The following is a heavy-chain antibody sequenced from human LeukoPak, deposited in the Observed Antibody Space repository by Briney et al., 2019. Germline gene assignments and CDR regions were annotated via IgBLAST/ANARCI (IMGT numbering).Heavy chain of an antibody. Sequence: VGSLRLSCAASGFTFTSHAMSWVRQAPGKGLEWGSAISGSGGSTYYEGCVKGCVTISRDNSKNTLYLQMNSLRAEDTAVYYCAKGTYCSSTSCYPNWFDPWGQGTLVTVSS. D-gene: IGHD2-2*01. CDR2: ISGSGGST. CDR3: AKGTYCSSTSCYPNWFDP. CDR1: GFTFTSHA. V-gene: IGHV3-23*01. J-gene: IGHJ5*02.